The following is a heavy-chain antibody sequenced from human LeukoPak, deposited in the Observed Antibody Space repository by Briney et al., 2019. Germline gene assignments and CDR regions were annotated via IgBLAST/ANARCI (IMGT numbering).Heavy chain of an antibody. J-gene: IGHJ4*02. CDR3: AKASPYSSSWSALDY. D-gene: IGHD6-13*01. Sequence: PGGSLRLSCAASGFTFNDYAMHWVRQAPGKGLEWVSGISWNSGSIGCADSVKGRFTISRDNAKNSLYLQMNSLRAEDTALYYCAKASPYSSSWSALDYWGQGTLVTVSS. CDR1: GFTFNDYA. CDR2: ISWNSGSI. V-gene: IGHV3-9*01.